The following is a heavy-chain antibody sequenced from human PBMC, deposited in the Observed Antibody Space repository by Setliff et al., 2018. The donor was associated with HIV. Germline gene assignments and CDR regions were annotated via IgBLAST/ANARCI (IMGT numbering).Heavy chain of an antibody. D-gene: IGHD1-26*01. CDR2: VKSDSDGRTV. Sequence: GGSLRLSCAVSGFTFNKAWMNWGRQAPGKALEWVGRVKSDSDGRTVDYATPVKGRVTISIDDSRQPLYLQMNSTKTEDTGVYYGTTFVGANPWHDAFDIWGHGTMVTVSS. CDR3: TTFVGANPWHDAFDI. J-gene: IGHJ3*02. V-gene: IGHV3-15*07. CDR1: GFTFNKAW.